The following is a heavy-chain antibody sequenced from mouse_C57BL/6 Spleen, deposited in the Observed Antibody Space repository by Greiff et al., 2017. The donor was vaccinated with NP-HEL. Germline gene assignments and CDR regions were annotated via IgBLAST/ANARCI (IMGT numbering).Heavy chain of an antibody. Sequence: QVQLQQSGAELVKPGASVKISCKASGYAFSSYWMNGVRQRPGKGLEWIGQIYPGDGDTNYNGKFKGKATLTADKSSSTAYMQLSSLTSEDSAVYFCARYDGSLYAMDYWGQGTSVTVSS. CDR1: GYAFSSYW. D-gene: IGHD2-3*01. V-gene: IGHV1-80*01. CDR2: IYPGDGDT. CDR3: ARYDGSLYAMDY. J-gene: IGHJ4*01.